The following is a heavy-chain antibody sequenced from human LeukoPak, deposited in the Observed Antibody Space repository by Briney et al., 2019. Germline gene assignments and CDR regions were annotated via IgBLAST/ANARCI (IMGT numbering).Heavy chain of an antibody. CDR3: ARGGTTGPHMYGLDV. D-gene: IGHD1-1*01. CDR1: GGFFSDFY. V-gene: IGHV4-34*01. Sequence: SETLSLTCAVYGGFFSDFYWSWIRQTPGKGLEWIGEINHSGSTNYNPSLRSRVIISVDTSKSQFSLKLSPVTAADTALYYCARGGTTGPHMYGLDVWGPGTTVSVSS. CDR2: INHSGST. J-gene: IGHJ6*02.